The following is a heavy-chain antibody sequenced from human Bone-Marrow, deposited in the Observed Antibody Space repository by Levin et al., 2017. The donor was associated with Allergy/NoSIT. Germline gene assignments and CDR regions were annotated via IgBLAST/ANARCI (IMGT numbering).Heavy chain of an antibody. J-gene: IGHJ4*02. D-gene: IGHD2-15*01. CDR1: GFTFSSYA. CDR2: ISGSGGST. Sequence: GGSLRLSCAASGFTFSSYAMSWVRQAPGKGLEWVSAISGSGGSTYYADSVKGRFTISRDNSKNTLYLQMNSLRAEDTAVYYCAKGLEILGGGSCYSVNYWGQGTLVTVSS. CDR3: AKGLEILGGGSCYSVNY. V-gene: IGHV3-23*01.